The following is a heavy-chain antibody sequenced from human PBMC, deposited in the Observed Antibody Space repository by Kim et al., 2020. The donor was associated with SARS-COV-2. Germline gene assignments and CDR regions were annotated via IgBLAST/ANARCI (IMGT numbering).Heavy chain of an antibody. CDR2: ISSSGSTI. J-gene: IGHJ4*02. D-gene: IGHD4-4*01. CDR1: GFTFSSYE. CDR3: ARDLLTATVTDY. Sequence: GGSLRLSCAASGFTFSSYEMNWVRQAPGKGLEWVSYISSSGSTIYYADSVKGRFTISRDNAKNSLYLQMNSLRAEDTAVYYCARDLLTATVTDYWGQGTLVTVSS. V-gene: IGHV3-48*03.